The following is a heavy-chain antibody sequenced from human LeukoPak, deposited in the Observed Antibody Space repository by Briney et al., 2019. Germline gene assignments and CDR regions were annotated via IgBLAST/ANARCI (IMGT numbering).Heavy chain of an antibody. CDR1: GGSISSSSYY. D-gene: IGHD1-1*01. CDR3: ARDGLNWNDAMNY. CDR2: IYYSGST. V-gene: IGHV4-39*02. J-gene: IGHJ4*02. Sequence: SETLSLTCTVSGGSISSSSYYWGWIRQPPGKGLEWIGSIYYSGSTYYNPSLKSRVTISVDTSKNQFSLKLSSVTAADTAVYYCARDGLNWNDAMNYWGQGTLVTVSS.